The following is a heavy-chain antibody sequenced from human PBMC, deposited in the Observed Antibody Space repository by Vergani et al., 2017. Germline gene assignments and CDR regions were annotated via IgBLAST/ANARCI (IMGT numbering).Heavy chain of an antibody. CDR3: AREGYCSGGRCYSVPFDP. CDR2: ISSSSSTI. D-gene: IGHD2-15*01. V-gene: IGHV3-48*02. J-gene: IGHJ5*02. Sequence: EVQLVESGGGLVQPGGSLRLSCAASGFTFSSYSMNWVRQAPGKGLEWGSYISSSSSTIYYADSVKGRFTISRDNAKNSLYLQMNRLREEDTAVYYCAREGYCSGGRCYSVPFDPWGQGTLVTVSS. CDR1: GFTFSSYS.